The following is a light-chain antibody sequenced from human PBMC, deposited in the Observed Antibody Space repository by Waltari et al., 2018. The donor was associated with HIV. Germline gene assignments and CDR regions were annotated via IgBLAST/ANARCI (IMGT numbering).Light chain of an antibody. CDR1: QGIRTY. V-gene: IGKV1-9*01. J-gene: IGKJ3*01. CDR3: QQQNTYPLT. CDR2: SAS. Sequence: ILLTQSRSFLSASLVDRDAISCRANQGIRTYLAWYQQSPGRAPKLLIFSASILQDTVPSRFSASGSGTQFTLTINSLQPEDFATYYCQQQNTYPLTFGPGT.